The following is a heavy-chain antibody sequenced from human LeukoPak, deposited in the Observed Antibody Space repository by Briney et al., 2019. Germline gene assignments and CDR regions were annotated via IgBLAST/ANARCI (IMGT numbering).Heavy chain of an antibody. CDR1: GYTXTDYY. CDR3: AREDSGWYVDY. J-gene: IGHJ4*02. V-gene: IGHV1-2*02. CDR2: INPNSAGT. Sequence: ASVKVSCKASGYTXTDYYIHWVRQAPGQGLDWMGWINPNSAGTNYAQKFEGRVTMTRDTSISTAYMEMSRLRSDDTAVYYCAREDSGWYVDYWGQGTLVTVSS. D-gene: IGHD6-19*01.